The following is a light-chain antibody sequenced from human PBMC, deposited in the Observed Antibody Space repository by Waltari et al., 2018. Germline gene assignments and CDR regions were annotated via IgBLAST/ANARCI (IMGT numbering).Light chain of an antibody. CDR3: QQYNNWPPET. J-gene: IGKJ1*01. V-gene: IGKV3-15*01. CDR1: QSVSRN. Sequence: EVVMTQSPATLSVSPGETATLSCRASQSVSRNLAWYQQKPGQSPKLLIYGTSTRATGIPARFSGSGSGTEFTLTISSLQSEDFAVYCCQQYNNWPPETFGQGTKVEI. CDR2: GTS.